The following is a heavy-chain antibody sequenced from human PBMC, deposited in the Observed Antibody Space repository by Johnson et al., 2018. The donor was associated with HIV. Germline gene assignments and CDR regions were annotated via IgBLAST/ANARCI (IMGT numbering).Heavy chain of an antibody. Sequence: QELLVESGGGLVKPGGSLRLSCAASGFTFSDYYMSWIRQAPGKGLEWVSYISSSGSTIYYADSVKGRFTISRDNAKNSLYLQLNSLRVEDTAIYYCARAQLLADDAFNNWGQGTMVTVSS. J-gene: IGHJ3*02. V-gene: IGHV3-11*04. CDR2: ISSSGSTI. CDR1: GFTFSDYY. CDR3: ARAQLLADDAFNN. D-gene: IGHD6-6*01.